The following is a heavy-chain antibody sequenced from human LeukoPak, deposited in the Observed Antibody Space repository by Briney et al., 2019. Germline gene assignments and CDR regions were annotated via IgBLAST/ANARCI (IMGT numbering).Heavy chain of an antibody. V-gene: IGHV3-23*01. CDR3: AKDRRGYYYDSSGTPGAFDP. D-gene: IGHD3-22*01. J-gene: IGHJ5*02. CDR2: ISGSGGST. CDR1: GFTFSSYA. Sequence: PGGSLRLSCAASGFTFSSYAMSWVRQAPGKGLEWVSAISGSGGSTYYADSVKGRFTISRDNSKNTLYLQMNSLRAEDTAVYYCAKDRRGYYYDSSGTPGAFDPWGQGTLVTVSS.